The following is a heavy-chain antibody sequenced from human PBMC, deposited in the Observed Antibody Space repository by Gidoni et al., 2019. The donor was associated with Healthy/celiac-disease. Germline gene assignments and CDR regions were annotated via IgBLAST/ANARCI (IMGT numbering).Heavy chain of an antibody. D-gene: IGHD3-10*01. V-gene: IGHV3-66*04. Sequence: EVQLVESGGGLVQPGGSLRLSCAASGFTVSSNYMSWVRQAPGKGLEWVSVIYSGGSTYYADSVKGRFTISRDNSKNTLYLQMNSLRAEDTAVYYCARRPMVRGENYYYGMDVWGQGTTVTVSS. J-gene: IGHJ6*02. CDR1: GFTVSSNY. CDR2: IYSGGST. CDR3: ARRPMVRGENYYYGMDV.